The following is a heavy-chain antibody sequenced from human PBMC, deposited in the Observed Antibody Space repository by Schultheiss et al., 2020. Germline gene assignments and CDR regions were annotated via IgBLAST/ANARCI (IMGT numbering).Heavy chain of an antibody. CDR1: GGTFSSYA. V-gene: IGHV1-69*13. J-gene: IGHJ5*02. CDR2: IIPIFGTA. CDR3: ARGEWGSWRNNVFNWFDP. Sequence: SVKVSCKASGGTFSSYAISWVRQAPGQGLEWMGGIIPIFGTANYAQKFQGRVTITADESTSTAYMELSSLRSEDTAVYYCARGEWGSWRNNVFNWFDPWGQGTLVTVSS. D-gene: IGHD3-16*01.